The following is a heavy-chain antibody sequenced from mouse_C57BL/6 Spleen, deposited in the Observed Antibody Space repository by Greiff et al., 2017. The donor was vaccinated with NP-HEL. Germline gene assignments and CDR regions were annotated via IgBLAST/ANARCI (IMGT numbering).Heavy chain of an antibody. J-gene: IGHJ3*01. CDR1: GYTFTDYE. CDR3: TRGGPLAD. V-gene: IGHV1-15*01. CDR2: IDPETGGT. Sequence: QVQLKESGAELVRPGASVTLSCKASGYTFTDYEMHWVKQTPVHGLEWIGAIDPETGGTAYNQKFKGKAILTADKSSSTAYMELRSLASEDSAVYYCTRGGPLADWGQGTLVTVSA. D-gene: IGHD1-1*02.